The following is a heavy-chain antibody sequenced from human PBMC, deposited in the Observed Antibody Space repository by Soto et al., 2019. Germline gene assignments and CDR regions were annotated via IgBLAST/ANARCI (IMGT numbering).Heavy chain of an antibody. Sequence: QVQLVESGGGVVQPGRSLRLSCAASGFTFSSYGMHWVRQAPGKGLEWVAVISYDGSNKYYADSVKGRFTISRDNSKNKLYLQMNSLRAEDTAVYYCAKDRRVLIVYATLDYWGQGPLVTVSS. CDR1: GFTFSSYG. V-gene: IGHV3-30*18. J-gene: IGHJ4*02. CDR3: AKDRRVLIVYATLDY. CDR2: ISYDGSNK. D-gene: IGHD2-8*01.